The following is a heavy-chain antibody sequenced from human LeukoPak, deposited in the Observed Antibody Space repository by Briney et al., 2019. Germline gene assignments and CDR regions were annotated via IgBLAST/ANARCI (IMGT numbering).Heavy chain of an antibody. CDR3: ARSPSYSSGWYGYYYGMDV. D-gene: IGHD6-19*01. CDR2: IYHSGST. J-gene: IGHJ6*02. Sequence: SGTLSLTCAVSGGSISSSNWWSWVRQPPGKELEWIGEIYHSGSTNYNPSLKSRVTISVDKSKNQFSLKLSSVTAADTAVYYCARSPSYSSGWYGYYYGMDVWGQGTTVTVSS. V-gene: IGHV4-4*02. CDR1: GGSISSSNW.